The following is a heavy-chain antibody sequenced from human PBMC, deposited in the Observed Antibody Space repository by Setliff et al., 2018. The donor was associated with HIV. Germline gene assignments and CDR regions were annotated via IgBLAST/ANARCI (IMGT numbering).Heavy chain of an antibody. V-gene: IGHV1-8*01. Sequence: GASVKVSCKASGYTFTNYDINWVRQATGQGLEWMGWMNPHSGNTGYAQKFQGRVTMTRDTSISTAYMELSSLRSEDTAVYYCATSVATFDSVDYWGQGTLLTVSS. D-gene: IGHD1-26*01. CDR2: MNPHSGNT. CDR3: ATSVATFDSVDY. J-gene: IGHJ4*02. CDR1: GYTFTNYD.